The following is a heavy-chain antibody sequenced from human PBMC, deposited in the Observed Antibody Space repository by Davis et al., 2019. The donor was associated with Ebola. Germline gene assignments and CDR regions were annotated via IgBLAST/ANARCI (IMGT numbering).Heavy chain of an antibody. D-gene: IGHD3-10*01. Sequence: HSQTLSLTCAISGDSVSGGSAAWNWIRQSPLRGLEWLGRTYYASKWFNDYAASVKSRITINPDTSKNQFSLQLNSVTPEDTALYFCARGWLRRGLDAWGEGTAVTVSS. CDR3: ARGWLRRGLDA. J-gene: IGHJ6*04. CDR2: TYYASKWFN. CDR1: GDSVSGGSAA. V-gene: IGHV6-1*01.